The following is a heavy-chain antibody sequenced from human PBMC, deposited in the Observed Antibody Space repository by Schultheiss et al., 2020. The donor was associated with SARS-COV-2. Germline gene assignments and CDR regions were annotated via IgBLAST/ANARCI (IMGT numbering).Heavy chain of an antibody. D-gene: IGHD4-17*01. CDR1: GYTFTSYG. J-gene: IGHJ6*02. V-gene: IGHV1-69*13. CDR3: AREGEAGHAVTRYYYGMDV. Sequence: SVKVSCKASGYTFTSYGISWVRQAPGQGLEWMGGIIPIFGTANYAQKFQGRVTITADESTSTAYMELSSLRSEDTAVYYCAREGEAGHAVTRYYYGMDVWGQGTMVTVSS. CDR2: IIPIFGTA.